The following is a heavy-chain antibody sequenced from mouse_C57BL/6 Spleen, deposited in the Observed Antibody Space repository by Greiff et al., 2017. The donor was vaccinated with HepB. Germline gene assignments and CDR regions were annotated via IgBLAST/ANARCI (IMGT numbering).Heavy chain of an antibody. CDR1: GYAFRSYW. CDR3: ARPPSITTVVEGAWFAY. V-gene: IGHV1-80*01. J-gene: IGHJ3*01. Sequence: QLQQSGAELVKPGASVKISCKASGYAFRSYWMNWVKQRPGKGLEWIGQIYPGDGDTNYNGKFKGKATLTADKSSSTAYMQLSSLTSEDSAVYFCARPPSITTVVEGAWFAYWGQGTLVTVSA. D-gene: IGHD1-1*01. CDR2: IYPGDGDT.